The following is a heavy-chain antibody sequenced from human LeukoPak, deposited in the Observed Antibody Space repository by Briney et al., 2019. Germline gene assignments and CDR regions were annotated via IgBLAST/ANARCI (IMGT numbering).Heavy chain of an antibody. D-gene: IGHD2-2*01. CDR1: GFTFSSYG. Sequence: GGSPRLSCAASGFTFSSYGMHWVRQAPGKGLEWVAVISYDGSNKYYADSVKGRFTISRDNSKNTLYLQMNSLRAEDTAVYYCAKGEWRVPAATYFDYWGQGTLVTVSS. J-gene: IGHJ4*02. CDR3: AKGEWRVPAATYFDY. V-gene: IGHV3-30*18. CDR2: ISYDGSNK.